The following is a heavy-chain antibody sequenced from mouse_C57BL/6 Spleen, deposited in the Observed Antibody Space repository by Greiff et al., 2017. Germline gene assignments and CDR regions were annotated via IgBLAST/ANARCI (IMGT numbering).Heavy chain of an antibody. D-gene: IGHD1-1*01. CDR1: GYTFTDYY. CDR3: AIEDLYYGSSYVGWFAY. V-gene: IGHV1-76*01. CDR2: IYPGSGNT. J-gene: IGHJ3*01. Sequence: QVQLQQSGAELVRPGASVKLSCKASGYTFTDYYINWVKQRPGQGLEWIARIYPGSGNTYYNEKFKGKATLTAEKSSSTAYMQLSSLTSEDSAVYFCAIEDLYYGSSYVGWFAYWGQGTLVTVSA.